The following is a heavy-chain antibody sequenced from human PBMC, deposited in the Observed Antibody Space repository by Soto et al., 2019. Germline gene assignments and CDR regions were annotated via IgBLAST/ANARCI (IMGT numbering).Heavy chain of an antibody. CDR2: ISAYNGNT. Sequence: GASVKVSCKASGYTFTSYGISWVRQAPGQGLEWMGWISAYNGNTKYAQKLQGRVTVTTDTSTSTAYMELRSLTSDDTAVYYCARDLTPGLVDHWGQGTLVTVSS. CDR3: ARDLTPGLVDH. J-gene: IGHJ4*02. CDR1: GYTFTSYG. V-gene: IGHV1-18*01. D-gene: IGHD3-9*01.